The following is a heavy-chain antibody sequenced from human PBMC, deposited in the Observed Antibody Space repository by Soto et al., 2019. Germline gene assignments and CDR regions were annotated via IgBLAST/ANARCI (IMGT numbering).Heavy chain of an antibody. Sequence: GGSLRLSCAASGFPFSHYAMSWVRQAPGKGLEWVSVIYRGIATHYADSVKGRFTISRDNSKNTVYLQMNSLRAEDTAVYYCARDRSDSSRADSFDIWGQGTMVTVS. V-gene: IGHV3-53*01. CDR3: ARDRSDSSRADSFDI. CDR2: IYRGIAT. J-gene: IGHJ3*02. D-gene: IGHD6-25*01. CDR1: GFPFSHYA.